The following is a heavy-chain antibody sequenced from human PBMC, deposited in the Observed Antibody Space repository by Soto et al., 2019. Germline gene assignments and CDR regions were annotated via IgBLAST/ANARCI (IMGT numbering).Heavy chain of an antibody. V-gene: IGHV1-2*02. J-gene: IGHJ4*02. D-gene: IGHD1-1*01. CDR1: GYTFTNYG. CDR3: AREPATAKPEGVDF. Sequence: ASVKVSCKASGYTFTNYGISWVRQAPGQGLEWMGWINPNSGGTKYAPKFQGGVTMTRDTSITTAYMELSRLRSGDTAVYYCAREPATAKPEGVDFWGQGTLVTVSS. CDR2: INPNSGGT.